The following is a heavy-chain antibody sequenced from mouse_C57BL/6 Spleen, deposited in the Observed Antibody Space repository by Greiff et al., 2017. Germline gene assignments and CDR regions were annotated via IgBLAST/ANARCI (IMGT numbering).Heavy chain of an antibody. J-gene: IGHJ4*01. D-gene: IGHD3-2*02. CDR3: ARSAQAHAMDY. CDR1: GYTFTSYW. Sequence: VQLQQPGAELVRPGSSVKLSCKASGYTFTSYWMHWVKQRPIQGLEWIGNIDPSDSETHYNQKFKDKATLTVDKSSSTAYMQLSSLTSEDSAVYYCARSAQAHAMDYWGQGTSVTVSS. V-gene: IGHV1-52*01. CDR2: IDPSDSET.